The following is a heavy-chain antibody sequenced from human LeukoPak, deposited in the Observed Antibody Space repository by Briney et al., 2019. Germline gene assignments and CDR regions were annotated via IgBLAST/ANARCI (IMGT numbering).Heavy chain of an antibody. CDR1: GYSFSSYW. CDR2: IYPGDSDT. CDR3: ARQEVVVPAAIGAFDI. D-gene: IGHD2-2*01. Sequence: GESLQISCKGSGYSFSSYWIGWVRQMPGKCLEWMGIIYPGDSDTRYSPSFQGQVTISADKSISTAYLQWSSLNASDTAMYYCARQEVVVPAAIGAFDIWGQGTMVTVSS. J-gene: IGHJ3*02. V-gene: IGHV5-51*01.